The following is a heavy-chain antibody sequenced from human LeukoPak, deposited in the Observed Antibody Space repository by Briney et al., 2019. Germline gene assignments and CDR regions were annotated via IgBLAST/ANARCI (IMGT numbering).Heavy chain of an antibody. CDR1: GGSISSSSYY. CDR2: IYYSGST. J-gene: IGHJ4*02. D-gene: IGHD3-22*01. CDR3: ARGYYDSSGPLDY. Sequence: PSETLSLTCTVSGGSISSSSYYWGWIRQPPGTGLEWIGSIYYSGSTYYNPSLKSRVTISVDTPKNQFSLKLSSVTAADTAVYYCARGYYDSSGPLDYWGQGTLVTVSS. V-gene: IGHV4-39*01.